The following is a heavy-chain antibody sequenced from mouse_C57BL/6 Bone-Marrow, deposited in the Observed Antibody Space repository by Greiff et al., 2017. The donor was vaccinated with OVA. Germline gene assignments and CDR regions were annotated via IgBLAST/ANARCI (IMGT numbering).Heavy chain of an antibody. V-gene: IGHV3-6*01. CDR2: ISYDGSN. Sequence: EVQLQQSGPGLVKPSQSLSLTCSVTGYSITSGYYWNWIRQFPGNKLEWMGYISYDGSNNYNPSLKNRISITRDTSKNQFFLKLNSVTTEDTATYYCASTFITTVVADYWGQGTTLTVSS. CDR3: ASTFITTVVADY. CDR1: GYSITSGYY. J-gene: IGHJ2*01. D-gene: IGHD1-1*01.